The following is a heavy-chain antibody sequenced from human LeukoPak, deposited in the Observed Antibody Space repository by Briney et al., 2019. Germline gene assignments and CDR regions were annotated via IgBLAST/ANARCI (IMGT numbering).Heavy chain of an antibody. CDR1: GGAISSGDYY. J-gene: IGHJ4*02. D-gene: IGHD5-24*01. Sequence: KASQTLSLTCTVSGGAISSGDYYWSWIRQPPGKGLEWIGYIYYSGSTYYNPSLKSRVTISVDTSKNQFSLKLSSVTAADTAVYYCARGGDGYTEYYFDYWGQGTLVTVSS. V-gene: IGHV4-30-4*01. CDR2: IYYSGST. CDR3: ARGGDGYTEYYFDY.